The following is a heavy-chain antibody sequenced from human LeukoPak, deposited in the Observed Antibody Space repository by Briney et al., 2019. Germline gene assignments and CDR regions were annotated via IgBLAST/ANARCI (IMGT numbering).Heavy chain of an antibody. CDR3: ARTLNYYDSSGYYHDAFDI. CDR1: GGSISSYY. J-gene: IGHJ3*02. CDR2: IYYSGST. Sequence: SETLSLTCTVSGGSISSYYWSWIRQPPGKGLEWIGYIYYSGSTNYNPSLKSRVTISVDTSKNQFSLKLSSVTAADTAVYYCARTLNYYDSSGYYHDAFDIWGQGTMVTVSS. V-gene: IGHV4-59*01. D-gene: IGHD3-22*01.